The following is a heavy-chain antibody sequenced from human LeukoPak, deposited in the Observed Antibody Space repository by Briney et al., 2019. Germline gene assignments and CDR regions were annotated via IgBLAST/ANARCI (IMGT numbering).Heavy chain of an antibody. CDR2: IYYSGST. D-gene: IGHD1-1*01. V-gene: IGHV4-39*07. J-gene: IGHJ3*02. Sequence: PSETLSLTCTVSGGSISSSSYYWGWIRQPPGKGLEWIGSIYYSGSTYYNPSLKSRVTISVDTSKNQFSLKVSSVTAADTAVYYCARTTRRAFNDVFDIWGQGTMVTVSS. CDR3: ARTTRRAFNDVFDI. CDR1: GGSISSSSYY.